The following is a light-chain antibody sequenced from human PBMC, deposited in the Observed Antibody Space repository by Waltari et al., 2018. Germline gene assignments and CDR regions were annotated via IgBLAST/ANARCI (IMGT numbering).Light chain of an antibody. V-gene: IGLV2-14*01. CDR3: SSQTLDGLVL. J-gene: IGLJ2*01. Sequence: QSALTQPASVSGSPGQSIPIPCSAVGTAAGGSEYVSCHQQHPGKAPQVIMYDVTNRPSGVSDRFSASKSANTASLTISRLQPEDEADYYCSSQTLDGLVLFGGGTRLTVL. CDR1: GTAAGGSEY. CDR2: DVT.